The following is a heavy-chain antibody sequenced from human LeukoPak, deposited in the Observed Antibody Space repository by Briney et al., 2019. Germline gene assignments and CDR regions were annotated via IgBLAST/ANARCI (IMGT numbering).Heavy chain of an antibody. CDR3: THDTVTTAFDY. J-gene: IGHJ4*02. CDR2: IYWNDER. D-gene: IGHD4-17*01. CDR1: GGSTSSYY. Sequence: TLSLTCTVSGGSTSSYYWSWIRQPPGRALEWLALIYWNDERRYSPSLRSRLTITKDTSKNQVVLTMTNMDPVDTATYYCTHDTVTTAFDYWGQGTLVTVSS. V-gene: IGHV2-5*01.